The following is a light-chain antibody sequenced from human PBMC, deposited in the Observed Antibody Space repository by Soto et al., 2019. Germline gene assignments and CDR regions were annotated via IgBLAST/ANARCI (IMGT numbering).Light chain of an antibody. V-gene: IGLV2-14*01. CDR1: SSDVGGYNY. CDR3: SSYTSTNTLI. CDR2: EVI. Sequence: QSALTQPASVSGSPGQSITISCTGTSSDVGGYNYASWYQQHPGKAPKLIIYEVINRPSGVSNRFSGSTSGNTASLTISGLQADDEADYYCSSYTSTNTLIFGGETKLTVL. J-gene: IGLJ2*01.